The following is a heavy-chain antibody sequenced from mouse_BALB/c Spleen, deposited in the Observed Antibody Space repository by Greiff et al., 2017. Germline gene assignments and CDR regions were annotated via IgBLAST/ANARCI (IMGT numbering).Heavy chain of an antibody. Sequence: EVQLVESGGGLVKPGGSLKLSCAASGFTFSSYAMSWVRQTPEKRLEWVATISSGGSYTYYPDSVKGRFTISRDNAKNTLYLQMSSLRSEDTAMYYCARRDGYYFDYWGQGTTLTVSS. CDR2: ISSGGSYT. CDR1: GFTFSSYA. D-gene: IGHD3-3*01. CDR3: ARRDGYYFDY. J-gene: IGHJ2*01. V-gene: IGHV5-9-3*01.